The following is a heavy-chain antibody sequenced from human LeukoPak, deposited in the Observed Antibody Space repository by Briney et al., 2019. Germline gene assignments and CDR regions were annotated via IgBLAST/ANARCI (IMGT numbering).Heavy chain of an antibody. D-gene: IGHD6-25*01. CDR1: GYTITAYW. Sequence: GESLKISCKGSGYTITAYWIAWVRQMPGKRLEWMGSIYPGDSNSRYSPSFQGQVTISADKSISTAYLQWSSLKASDSALYYSARQGYTSGGYYYYMDVWGKGTTVTVSS. J-gene: IGHJ6*03. CDR3: ARQGYTSGGYYYYMDV. V-gene: IGHV5-51*01. CDR2: IYPGDSNS.